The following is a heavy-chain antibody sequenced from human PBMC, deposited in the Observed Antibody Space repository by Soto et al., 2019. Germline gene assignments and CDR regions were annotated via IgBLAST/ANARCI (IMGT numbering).Heavy chain of an antibody. CDR2: INHSGST. J-gene: IGHJ4*02. CDR1: GGSFSGYY. CDR3: ARSVQSTSCYGY. D-gene: IGHD2-2*01. V-gene: IGHV4-34*01. Sequence: SETLSLTCAVYGGSFSGYYWSWIRQPPGKGLEWIGEINHSGSTNYNPSLKSRVTISVDTSKNQFSLKLSSVTAADTAVYYCARSVQSTSCYGYWGQGTLVTVSS.